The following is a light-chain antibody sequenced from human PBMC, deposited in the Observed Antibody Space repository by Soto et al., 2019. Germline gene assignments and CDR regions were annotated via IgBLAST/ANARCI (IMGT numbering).Light chain of an antibody. CDR1: QSIGLA. J-gene: IGKJ1*01. CDR3: QQRTDRPPWT. CDR2: DAS. V-gene: IGKV3-11*01. Sequence: EIVLTQSPATLSLSPGERATLSCRASQSIGLAIAWYQHKPGQAPRLLIFDASQRATGIPARFRGSGSGTDFTLSISSLEPKDFAVYYCQQRTDRPPWTFGQGTKVDIK.